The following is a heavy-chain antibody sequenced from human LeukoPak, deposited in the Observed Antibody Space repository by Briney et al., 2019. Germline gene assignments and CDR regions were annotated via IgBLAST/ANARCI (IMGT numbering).Heavy chain of an antibody. CDR3: ARDRSSSGLDY. CDR1: AFTFSSYG. V-gene: IGHV3-33*01. J-gene: IGHJ4*02. CDR2: IWYDGNNK. Sequence: GGSLRLSCVASAFTFSSYGMHWVRQAPGKGLEWVAIIWYDGNNKYYADSVKGRFTISRDNSENTLYLQMNSLRAEDTAVYYCARDRSSSGLDYWGQGTLVTVSS. D-gene: IGHD6-19*01.